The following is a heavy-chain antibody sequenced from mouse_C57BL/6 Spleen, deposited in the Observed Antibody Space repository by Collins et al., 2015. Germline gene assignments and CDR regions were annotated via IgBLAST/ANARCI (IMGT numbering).Heavy chain of an antibody. J-gene: IGHJ1*03. D-gene: IGHD1-1*01. V-gene: IGHV1-9*01. CDR2: ILPGSGST. CDR1: GYTFTGYW. Sequence: QVQLQQSGAELMKPGASVKLSCKATGYTFTGYWIEWVKQRPGHGLEWIGEILPGSGSTNYNEKFKGKATFTADTSSNTAYMQLSSLTTEDSAIYYCARGPLYYGSFYGYFDVWGTGTTVTVSS. CDR3: ARGPLYYGSFYGYFDV.